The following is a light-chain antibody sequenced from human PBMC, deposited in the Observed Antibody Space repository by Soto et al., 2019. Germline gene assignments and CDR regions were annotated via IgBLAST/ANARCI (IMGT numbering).Light chain of an antibody. J-gene: IGKJ4*01. CDR1: QGIRSY. CDR2: DAA. CDR3: QQLSLYPLT. Sequence: IPLTQSPSFLSASVGDRVTITCRASQGIRSYLAWYQQKPGKVPNLLIYDAATLQSGVPSRFSGSGSGTEFTLSVRRLQPEDFATYYCQQLSLYPLTFGGGTKVEIK. V-gene: IGKV1-9*01.